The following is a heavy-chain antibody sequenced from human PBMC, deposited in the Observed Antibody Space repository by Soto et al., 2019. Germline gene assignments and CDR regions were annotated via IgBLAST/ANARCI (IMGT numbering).Heavy chain of an antibody. CDR2: ISSSSTSI. J-gene: IGHJ4*02. Sequence: GGSLRLSFAASGFNFRSYSMNWVRQAPGKGLECVSSISSSSTSIYYADSVNGRFTISRDNAKNSLYLQMSTLRAEDTAVYSCARDGPHYCTSTSCYSEYWGRGSRVSV. CDR1: GFNFRSYS. D-gene: IGHD2-2*02. CDR3: ARDGPHYCTSTSCYSEY. V-gene: IGHV3-21*01.